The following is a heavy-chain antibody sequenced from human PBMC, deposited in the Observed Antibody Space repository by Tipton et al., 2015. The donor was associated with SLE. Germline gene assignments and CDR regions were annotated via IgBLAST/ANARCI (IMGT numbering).Heavy chain of an antibody. V-gene: IGHV1-46*01. CDR1: GYTFTSYY. Sequence: QLVQSGAEVKKPGASVKVSCKASGYTFTSYYMHWVRQAPGQGLEWMGIINPSGGSTSYAQKFQGRVTMTRDTSTSTVYMELSSLRSDDTAVYYCAREGQWLVGNYYWYFDLWGRGTLVTVSS. D-gene: IGHD6-19*01. J-gene: IGHJ2*01. CDR3: AREGQWLVGNYYWYFDL. CDR2: INPSGGST.